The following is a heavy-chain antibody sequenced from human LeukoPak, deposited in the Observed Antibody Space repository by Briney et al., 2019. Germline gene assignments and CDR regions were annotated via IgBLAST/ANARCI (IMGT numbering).Heavy chain of an antibody. V-gene: IGHV3-23*01. Sequence: TGGSLRLSCAASGFTFSSYAMSWVRQAPGKGLEWVSAISGSGGSTYYADSVKGRFTISRDNSKNTLYLQMKSLRAEDTAVYYCAKDLEPDSGSYYFDYWGQGTLVTVSS. J-gene: IGHJ4*02. CDR2: ISGSGGST. D-gene: IGHD1-26*01. CDR3: AKDLEPDSGSYYFDY. CDR1: GFTFSSYA.